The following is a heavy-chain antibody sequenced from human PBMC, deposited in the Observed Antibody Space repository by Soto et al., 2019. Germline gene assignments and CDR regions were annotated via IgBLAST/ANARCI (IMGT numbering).Heavy chain of an antibody. CDR1: GGTFSSYA. CDR2: IIPIFGTA. V-gene: IGHV1-69*12. J-gene: IGHJ6*02. D-gene: IGHD2-2*01. CDR3: ASPAEVPAAMEGGYYYYGMDV. Sequence: QVQLVQSGAEVKKPGSSVKVSCKASGGTFSSYAISWVRQAPGQGLEWMGGIIPIFGTANYAQKFQGRVTITADESTSTAYMELSSLRSEDTAVYYCASPAEVPAAMEGGYYYYGMDVWGQGTTVTVS.